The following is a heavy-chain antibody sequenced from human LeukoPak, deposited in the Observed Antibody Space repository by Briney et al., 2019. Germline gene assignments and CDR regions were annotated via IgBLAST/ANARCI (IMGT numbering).Heavy chain of an antibody. V-gene: IGHV4-39*07. CDR1: GGSISSSSYY. Sequence: PSETLSLTCTVSGGSISSSSYYWGWIRQPPGKGLEWVGSIYYSGSTYYNPSLRSRVTISVDTSKNQFSLKLSSVTAADTAVYYCALRYYDILTGYSEFDYWGQGTLVTVSS. J-gene: IGHJ4*02. D-gene: IGHD3-9*01. CDR3: ALRYYDILTGYSEFDY. CDR2: IYYSGST.